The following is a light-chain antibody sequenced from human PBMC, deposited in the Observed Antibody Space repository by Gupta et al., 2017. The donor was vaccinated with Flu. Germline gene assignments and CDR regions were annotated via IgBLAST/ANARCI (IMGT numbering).Light chain of an antibody. Sequence: LSERATIKCKVTKNGLYSPNNETCIAWYQQKPGKAPKVIIYWASTRECGVPARFSGSGSGTEFILTISSLQAEDFAIYYCQQYNSVPLTFGGGTMVEIK. J-gene: IGKJ4*01. CDR1: KNGLYSPNNETC. V-gene: IGKV4-1*01. CDR2: WAS. CDR3: QQYNSVPLT.